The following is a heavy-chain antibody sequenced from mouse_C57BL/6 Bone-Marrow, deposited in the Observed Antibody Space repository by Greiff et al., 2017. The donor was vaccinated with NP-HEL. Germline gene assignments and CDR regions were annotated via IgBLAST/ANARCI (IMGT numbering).Heavy chain of an antibody. CDR3: ARRRLRRGPWFAY. Sequence: EVQVVESGGDLVKPGGSLKLSCAASGFTFSSYGMSWVRQTPDKRLEWVATLSSGGSYTYYPDSVKGRFTISRDNAKNTLYLQKSSLKSEDTAMYYCARRRLRRGPWFAYWGQGTLVTVSA. D-gene: IGHD2-4*01. V-gene: IGHV5-6*01. J-gene: IGHJ3*01. CDR1: GFTFSSYG. CDR2: LSSGGSYT.